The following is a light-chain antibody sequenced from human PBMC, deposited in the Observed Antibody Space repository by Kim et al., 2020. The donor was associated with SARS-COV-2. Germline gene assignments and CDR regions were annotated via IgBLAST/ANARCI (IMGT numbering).Light chain of an antibody. Sequence: STGDRVTITCRASQGISSYLAWYQQKPAKAPKLLIYAASTLQSGVPSRFSGSGSGTDFTLTISCLQSEDFATYYCQQYYSYPITFGQGTRLEIK. CDR1: QGISSY. J-gene: IGKJ5*01. CDR2: AAS. CDR3: QQYYSYPIT. V-gene: IGKV1-8*01.